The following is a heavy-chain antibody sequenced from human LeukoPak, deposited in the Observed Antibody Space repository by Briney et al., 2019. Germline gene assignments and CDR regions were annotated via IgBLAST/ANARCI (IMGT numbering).Heavy chain of an antibody. Sequence: GGSLRLSCAASGFTVSSSYMSWVRQAPGKGLEWVSVIYSGGDTHYAGSGKGRFTISRDNSVNTLYLQMNSLRTEDTAVYYCARAFVTAAGFFDTWGQGTLVTVSS. CDR1: GFTVSSSY. D-gene: IGHD6-13*01. CDR2: IYSGGDT. CDR3: ARAFVTAAGFFDT. V-gene: IGHV3-66*02. J-gene: IGHJ4*02.